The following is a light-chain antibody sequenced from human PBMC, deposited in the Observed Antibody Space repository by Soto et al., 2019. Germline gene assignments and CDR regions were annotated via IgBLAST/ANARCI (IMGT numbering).Light chain of an antibody. CDR2: GAS. V-gene: IGKV3-20*01. CDR3: QQYGSSPR. CDR1: QSVSTRS. Sequence: SQSPGTVSLSQGERATLSSRASQSVSTRSLAWYQQKPGQAPRLLIYGASSRATGIPDRFSGSGSGTDFTLTISRLEPEDFAVYYCQQYGSSPRFGGGTKVDIK. J-gene: IGKJ4*01.